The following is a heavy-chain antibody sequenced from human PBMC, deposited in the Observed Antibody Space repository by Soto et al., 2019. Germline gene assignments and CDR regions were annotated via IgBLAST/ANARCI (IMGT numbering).Heavy chain of an antibody. CDR2: MNPNSGNT. CDR3: ASQENIVVVTAIPGGMDV. D-gene: IGHD2-21*02. CDR1: GYTFTSYD. Sequence: ASVKVSCKASGYTFTSYDINWVRQATGQGLEWMGWMNPNSGNTGYAQKFQGRVTMTRNTSISTAYMELSSLRSEDTAVYYCASQENIVVVTAIPGGMDVWGQGTTVTVSS. V-gene: IGHV1-8*01. J-gene: IGHJ6*02.